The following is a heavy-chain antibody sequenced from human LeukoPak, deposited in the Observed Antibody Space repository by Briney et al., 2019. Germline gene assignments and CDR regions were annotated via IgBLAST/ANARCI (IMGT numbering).Heavy chain of an antibody. V-gene: IGHV1-2*04. D-gene: IGHD3-3*01. CDR2: INPNGGGT. Sequence: ASVKVSCKASGYTFTGYYMHRVRQAPGQGLEWMGWINPNGGGTNYAQKFQGWVTMTRDTSISTAYMELSRLRSDDTAVYYCARDRTIFGVAGGYYYYMDVWGKGTTVTVSS. CDR1: GYTFTGYY. J-gene: IGHJ6*03. CDR3: ARDRTIFGVAGGYYYYMDV.